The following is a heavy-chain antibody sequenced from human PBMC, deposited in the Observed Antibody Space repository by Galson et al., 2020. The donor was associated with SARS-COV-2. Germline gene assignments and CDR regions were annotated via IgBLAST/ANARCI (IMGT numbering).Heavy chain of an antibody. D-gene: IGHD3-22*01. V-gene: IGHV4-61*09. CDR1: GGSVSSGSYF. Sequence: SETLSLTCTVSGGSVSSGSYFWNWIRQPAGKGLEWIGYIYTSGSTNYNPSLKSRVTISEDTSKNQFSLRLTSVTAADTAVYYCAIMDTSGYYHNWGQGTLVTVSS. CDR3: AIMDTSGYYHN. J-gene: IGHJ4*02. CDR2: IYTSGST.